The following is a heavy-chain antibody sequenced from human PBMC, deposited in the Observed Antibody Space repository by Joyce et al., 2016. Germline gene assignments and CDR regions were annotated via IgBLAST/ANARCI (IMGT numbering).Heavy chain of an antibody. CDR1: GFTFSNYI. V-gene: IGHV3-30*03. CDR2: MYHDGSNS. D-gene: IGHD3-22*01. Sequence: QGQLVESGGGVEQPGRSLRLSCAAPGFTFSNYILHWVRQAPGKGVEGVATMYHDGSNSQYADSLKGRFTISRDNSKNTLFLQMHGLRVEDTSLYYCARYMIRRRGVFDLWGQGTLVSVSS. CDR3: ARYMIRRRGVFDL. J-gene: IGHJ4*02.